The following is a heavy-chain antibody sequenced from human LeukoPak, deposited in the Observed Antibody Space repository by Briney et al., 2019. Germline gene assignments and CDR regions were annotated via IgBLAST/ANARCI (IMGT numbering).Heavy chain of an antibody. Sequence: GGSLRLSCAASGFTFSSYAMSWVRQAPGKGLEWVSFISGRGGGTNYADSVKGRFTISRDNSKNTLYLQMNSLRAGDTAVYYCAKDGYNEWYFDYWGQGTLVTVSS. V-gene: IGHV3-23*01. CDR1: GFTFSSYA. D-gene: IGHD5-12*01. CDR2: ISGRGGGT. CDR3: AKDGYNEWYFDY. J-gene: IGHJ4*02.